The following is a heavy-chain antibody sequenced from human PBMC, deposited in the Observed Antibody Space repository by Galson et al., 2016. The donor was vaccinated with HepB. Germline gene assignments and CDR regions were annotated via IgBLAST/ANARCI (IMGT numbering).Heavy chain of an antibody. CDR1: GYTFTSYA. CDR3: ARGGSRGYYNSDY. J-gene: IGHJ4*02. Sequence: SVKVSCKASGYTFTSYAMNWVRQAPGQGLEWMGWINTNTGNPTYAQGFTGRFVFSLDTSVSTAFLQISSLKAEDTAVFYCARGGSRGYYNSDYWGQGTLVTVSS. D-gene: IGHD3-22*01. V-gene: IGHV7-4-1*02. CDR2: INTNTGNP.